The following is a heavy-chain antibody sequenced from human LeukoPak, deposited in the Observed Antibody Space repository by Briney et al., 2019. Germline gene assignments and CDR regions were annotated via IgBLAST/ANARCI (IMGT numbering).Heavy chain of an antibody. J-gene: IGHJ4*02. Sequence: KPSETLSLTCTVSGGSISSYYWSWIRQPPGKGLEWIGYIYHSGSTNYNPSLKSRVTISVDTSKNQFSLKLSSVTAADTAVYYCARGRRYYDSSGYYYPFDYWGQGTLVTVSS. CDR3: ARGRRYYDSSGYYYPFDY. CDR2: IYHSGST. V-gene: IGHV4-59*12. D-gene: IGHD3-22*01. CDR1: GGSISSYY.